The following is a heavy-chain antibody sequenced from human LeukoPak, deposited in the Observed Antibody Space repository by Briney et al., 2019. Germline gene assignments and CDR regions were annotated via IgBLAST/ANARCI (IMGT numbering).Heavy chain of an antibody. CDR2: ISTSSSYI. Sequence: GGSLRLSCAASGFTFSSYSMNWVRQAPGKGLEWVSCISTSSSYIYYADSVKGRFTISRDNAKNSLYLQINSLRAEDTAVYYXXXDRGSHPTWELSGFDYWGQGTLVTVSS. CDR1: GFTFSSYS. J-gene: IGHJ4*02. CDR3: XXDRGSHPTWELSGFDY. V-gene: IGHV3-21*01. D-gene: IGHD1-26*01.